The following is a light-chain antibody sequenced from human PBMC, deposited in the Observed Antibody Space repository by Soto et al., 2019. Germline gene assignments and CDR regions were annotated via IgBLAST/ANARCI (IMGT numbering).Light chain of an antibody. CDR1: QSISSW. CDR2: KAS. CDR3: QQYNDNWT. V-gene: IGKV1-5*03. J-gene: IGKJ1*01. Sequence: DIQMTQSPSTLSASVGDRVTITCRASQSISSWLACYQQKPGKAPKLLIYKASSLESGVPTRYSGSGSGTEFTLAISSLQPDDSATYYCQQYNDNWTFGQGTKVEIK.